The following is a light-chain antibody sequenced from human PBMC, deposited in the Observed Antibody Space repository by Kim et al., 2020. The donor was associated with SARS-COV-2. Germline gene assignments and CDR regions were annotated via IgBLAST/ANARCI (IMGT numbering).Light chain of an antibody. J-gene: IGLJ1*01. CDR1: KLGDKY. CDR2: QDT. V-gene: IGLV3-1*01. CDR3: QAWDSSSGF. Sequence: SYELTQPPSVSVSPGQTASITCSGGKLGDKYAYWYQQKPGQSPLLVIYQDTKRPSGIPERFSGSNSGNTATLTISGTQAMDEADYYCQAWDSSSGFFGTG.